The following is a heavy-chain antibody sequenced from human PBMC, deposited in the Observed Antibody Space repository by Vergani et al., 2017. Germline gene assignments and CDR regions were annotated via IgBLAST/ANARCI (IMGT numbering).Heavy chain of an antibody. J-gene: IGHJ3*02. D-gene: IGHD3-10*01. V-gene: IGHV3-30*03. CDR2: ISYDGSNK. CDR3: ASSRALWFGEFRHAFDI. CDR1: GFTFSSYG. Sequence: QVQLVESGGGVVQPGRSLRLSCAASGFTFSSYGMHWVRQAPGKGLEWVAVISYDGSNKYYADSVKGRFTISRDNSKNTLYLQMNSLRAEDTAVYYCASSRALWFGEFRHAFDIWGQGTMVTVSS.